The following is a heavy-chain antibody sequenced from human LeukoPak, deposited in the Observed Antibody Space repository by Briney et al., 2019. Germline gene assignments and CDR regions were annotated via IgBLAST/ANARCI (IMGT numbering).Heavy chain of an antibody. CDR1: GFTLRSYD. CDR3: AREGPGAEQDY. Sequence: PGGSLRLSCAASGFTLRSYDMTWVRQAPGKGLEWVSYISGSGANKFYADSVKGRFTISSDSATNSLYLQISSPRVEDTAVYYCAREGPGAEQDYWGQGTLVTVSS. J-gene: IGHJ4*02. CDR2: ISGSGANK. D-gene: IGHD4/OR15-4a*01. V-gene: IGHV3-48*03.